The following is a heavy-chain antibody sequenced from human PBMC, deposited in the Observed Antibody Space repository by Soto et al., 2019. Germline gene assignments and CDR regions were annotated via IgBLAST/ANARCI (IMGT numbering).Heavy chain of an antibody. CDR2: IKSKTEGGTT. D-gene: IGHD5-18*01. J-gene: IGHJ4*02. Sequence: EVQLVESGGGLVKPGGSLRLSCAASGFTFSNAWMNWVRQAPGKGLEWVGRIKSKTEGGTTDHAAPMKGRFTISRDDSKNTLYLQMNSLKTEDTAVYYCTSDTVMVTDYWGQGTLVTVSS. CDR3: TSDTVMVTDY. V-gene: IGHV3-15*07. CDR1: GFTFSNAW.